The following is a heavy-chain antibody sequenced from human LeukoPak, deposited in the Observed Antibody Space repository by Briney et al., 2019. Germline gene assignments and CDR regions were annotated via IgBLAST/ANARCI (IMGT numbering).Heavy chain of an antibody. CDR2: IYYSGST. CDR1: GGSISSYY. J-gene: IGHJ3*02. Sequence: PSETLSLICTVSGGSISSYYWSWIRPPPGKGLECLGYIYYSGSTNYNPSRKSRVTISVDTSKNQFSLKLSSLTAADTAVYYCARESGRSSGYHCSGGDAFDIWGQGTMVTVSS. D-gene: IGHD3-22*01. V-gene: IGHV4-59*01. CDR3: ARESGRSSGYHCSGGDAFDI.